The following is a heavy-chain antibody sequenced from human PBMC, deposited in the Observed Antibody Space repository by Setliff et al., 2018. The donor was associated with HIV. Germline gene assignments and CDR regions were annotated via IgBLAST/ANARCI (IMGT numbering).Heavy chain of an antibody. V-gene: IGHV3-48*01. J-gene: IGHJ4*02. CDR3: ARGSWAGYESGGYYHFDF. CDR2: IDYRTNIA. Sequence: GESLKISCATSGFTFKNYRMNWVRQTPGKGLEWVGDIDYRTNIASYADAVRGRFTISRDNADNSLFLQMNGLRAEDTALYFCARGSWAGYESGGYYHFDFWGQGTLVTSPQ. CDR1: GFTFKNYR. D-gene: IGHD3-22*01.